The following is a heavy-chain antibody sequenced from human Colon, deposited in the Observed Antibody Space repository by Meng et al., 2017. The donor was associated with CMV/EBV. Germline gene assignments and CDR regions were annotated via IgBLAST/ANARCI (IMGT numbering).Heavy chain of an antibody. CDR2: ISSSGSTM. J-gene: IGHJ4*02. V-gene: IGHV3-11*04. D-gene: IGHD3-3*01. CDR3: ARSRVLHDFWSGGFDY. Sequence: GFTFNGYYMNWIRQAPGKGLEWLAHISSSGSTMYYADSVKGRFTISRDNAKNPLFLQMDSLSAEDTAFYYCARSRVLHDFWSGGFDYWGRGSLVTVSS. CDR1: GFTFNGYY.